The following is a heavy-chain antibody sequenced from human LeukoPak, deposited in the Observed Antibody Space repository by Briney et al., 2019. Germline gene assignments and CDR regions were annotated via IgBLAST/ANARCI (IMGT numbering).Heavy chain of an antibody. Sequence: PGGSLRLSCAACGFTFSSYSMNWVRQAPGKGLEWVSYISSSSSTIYYADSVKGRFTISRDNAKNSLYLQMNSLRAEDTAVYYCARVLHRRNYDSSVYYGYWDQGTLVTVSS. CDR1: GFTFSSYS. J-gene: IGHJ4*02. CDR2: ISSSSSTI. D-gene: IGHD3-22*01. CDR3: ARVLHRRNYDSSVYYGY. V-gene: IGHV3-48*01.